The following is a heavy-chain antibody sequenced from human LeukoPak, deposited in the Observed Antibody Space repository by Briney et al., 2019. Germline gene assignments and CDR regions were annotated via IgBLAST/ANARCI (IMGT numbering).Heavy chain of an antibody. Sequence: ASVKVSCKASGFTFTNYNLHWVRQAPGQGLEWMGWISAYNGNTNYAQKLQGRVTMTTDTSTSTAYMELRSLRSDDTAVYYCARDSRYMDVWGKGTTVTVSS. V-gene: IGHV1-18*01. CDR3: ARDSRYMDV. J-gene: IGHJ6*03. CDR2: ISAYNGNT. CDR1: GFTFTNYN.